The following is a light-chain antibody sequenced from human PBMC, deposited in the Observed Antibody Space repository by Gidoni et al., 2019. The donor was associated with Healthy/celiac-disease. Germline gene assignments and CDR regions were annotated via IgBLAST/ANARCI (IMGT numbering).Light chain of an antibody. V-gene: IGKV1-5*03. Sequence: DRQMTQSPSTLSASVGDRVTITCRASQSISSWLAWYQQKPGKAPKLLIYKASSLESGVPSRFSGSGSGTEFPLTISRLPPDYFATYYCQQYNSYLITFGQGTRLEIK. CDR2: KAS. J-gene: IGKJ5*01. CDR3: QQYNSYLIT. CDR1: QSISSW.